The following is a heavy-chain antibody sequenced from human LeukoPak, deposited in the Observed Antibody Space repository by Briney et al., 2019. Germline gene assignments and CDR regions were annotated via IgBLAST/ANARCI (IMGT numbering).Heavy chain of an antibody. CDR1: GGSISSSIYY. D-gene: IGHD6-13*01. CDR3: ARQLAAAGHFDY. Sequence: PSETLSVTCTVSGGSISSSIYYWGWIRQPPGKGLEWIGRIYYSGSPYYNPSLKSRVTISVDTSKNQFSLKLSSVTAADTAVYYCARQLAAAGHFDYWGQGTLVTVSS. CDR2: IYYSGSP. J-gene: IGHJ4*02. V-gene: IGHV4-39*01.